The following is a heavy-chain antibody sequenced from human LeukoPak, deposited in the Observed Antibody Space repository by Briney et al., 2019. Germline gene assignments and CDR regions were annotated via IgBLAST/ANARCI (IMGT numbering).Heavy chain of an antibody. V-gene: IGHV1-69*01. CDR2: IIPIFGTA. Sequence: SVKVSCKASGGTFSSYAISWVRQAPGQGLEWMGGIIPIFGTANYAQEFQGRVTITADESTSTAYMELSSLRSEDTAVYYCASGWNDFPGPGYYYGMDVWGQGTTVIVSS. D-gene: IGHD1-1*01. CDR3: ASGWNDFPGPGYYYGMDV. CDR1: GGTFSSYA. J-gene: IGHJ6*02.